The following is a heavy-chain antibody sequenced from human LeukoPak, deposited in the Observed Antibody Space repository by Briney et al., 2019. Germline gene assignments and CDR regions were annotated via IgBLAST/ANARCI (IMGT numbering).Heavy chain of an antibody. Sequence: SETLSLTCTVSGGSISSSSYYWGWIRQPPGKGLEWIGSIYYSGSTYYNPSLKSRLTMSVDTSKHQFSLNLTSVTAADTAVYYCARGGIWFGDPGDAFDIWGQGTLITVSS. CDR2: IYYSGST. D-gene: IGHD3-10*01. CDR3: ARGGIWFGDPGDAFDI. J-gene: IGHJ3*02. CDR1: GGSISSSSYY. V-gene: IGHV4-39*07.